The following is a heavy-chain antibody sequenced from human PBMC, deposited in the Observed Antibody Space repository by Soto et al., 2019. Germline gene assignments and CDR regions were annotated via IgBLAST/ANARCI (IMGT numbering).Heavy chain of an antibody. J-gene: IGHJ5*02. V-gene: IGHV4-59*01. Sequence: PSETLSLTCTVSGGSISSYYWSWIRQPPGKGLEWIGYIYYSGSTNYNPSLKSRVTISVDTSKNQFSLKLSSVTAADTAVYYCARDRRTTVTKEFWFDPWGQGTLVTVS. CDR2: IYYSGST. CDR3: ARDRRTTVTKEFWFDP. CDR1: GGSISSYY. D-gene: IGHD4-4*01.